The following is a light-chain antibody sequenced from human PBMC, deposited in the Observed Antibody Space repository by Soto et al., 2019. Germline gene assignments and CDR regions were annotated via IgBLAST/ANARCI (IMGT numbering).Light chain of an antibody. J-gene: IGLJ2*01. Sequence: QSALTQPASVSGSPGQSITISCTGTSSDVGSYNLVSWYQQHPGKAPKLMIYEETKRPSGVSNRFSGSKSGNTASLTISGLQAEDEADYYCSSYAGSNTYVVFGGGTKLTVL. V-gene: IGLV2-23*01. CDR3: SSYAGSNTYVV. CDR1: SSDVGSYNL. CDR2: EET.